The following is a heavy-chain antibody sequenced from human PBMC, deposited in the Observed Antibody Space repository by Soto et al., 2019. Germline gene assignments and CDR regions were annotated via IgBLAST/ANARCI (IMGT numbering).Heavy chain of an antibody. V-gene: IGHV1-46*01. CDR1: GYTFTTYF. CDR3: ARGSYASNVFIMDV. CDR2: INPTGGDT. D-gene: IGHD2-2*01. Sequence: GASVKVSCKASGYTFTTYFMHWVRQAPGQGFEWLGRINPTGGDTVYAQKFQGRVTVTKDTSTSTVFIELGSLTSKDTAVYYCARGSYASNVFIMDVWGQGTPVTVSS. J-gene: IGHJ6*02.